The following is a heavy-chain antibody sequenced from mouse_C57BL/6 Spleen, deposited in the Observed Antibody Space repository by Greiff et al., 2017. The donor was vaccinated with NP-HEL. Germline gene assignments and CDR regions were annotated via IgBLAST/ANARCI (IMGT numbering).Heavy chain of an antibody. CDR3: ARSYYGSSYWFAY. CDR2: IYPGSGST. V-gene: IGHV1-55*01. CDR1: GYTFTSYW. Sequence: QVQLQQPGAELVKPGASVKMSCKASGYTFTSYWITWVKQRPGQGLEWIRDIYPGSGSTNYNEKFKSKATLTVDTSSSTAYMQLSSLTSEDSAVYYCARSYYGSSYWFAYWGQGTLVTVSA. J-gene: IGHJ3*01. D-gene: IGHD1-1*01.